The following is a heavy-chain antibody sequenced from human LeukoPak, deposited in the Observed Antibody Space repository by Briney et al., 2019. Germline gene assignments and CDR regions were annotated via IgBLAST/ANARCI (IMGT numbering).Heavy chain of an antibody. CDR2: IYYSGST. J-gene: IGHJ4*02. Sequence: PSETLSLTCTVSGGSSSSYYWSWIRQPPGQGLEGIGYIYYSGSTNYNPSLKSRVTISVDTSKNQFSLKLSSVTAADTAVYYCARTPAYGDSSGYYYDYWGKGNLVTVSS. CDR1: GGSSSSYY. D-gene: IGHD3-22*01. CDR3: ARTPAYGDSSGYYYDY. V-gene: IGHV4-59*01.